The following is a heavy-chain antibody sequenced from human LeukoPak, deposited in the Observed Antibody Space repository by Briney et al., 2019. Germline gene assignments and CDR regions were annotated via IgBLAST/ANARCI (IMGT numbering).Heavy chain of an antibody. V-gene: IGHV3-74*01. CDR3: ARDRGPRTGFMVREAYDY. CDR1: GFTFSSYW. J-gene: IGHJ4*02. CDR2: INTDGSIT. D-gene: IGHD3-10*01. Sequence: GGSLRLSCAASGFTFSSYWMNWVRQAPGKGLVWVSRINTDGSITNYADSVKGRFSISRDNAKNTLYLQMSSLRAEDTAVYYCARDRGPRTGFMVREAYDYWGQGTLVTVSS.